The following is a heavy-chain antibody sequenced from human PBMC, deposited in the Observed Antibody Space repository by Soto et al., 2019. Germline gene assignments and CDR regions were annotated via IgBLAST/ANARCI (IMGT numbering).Heavy chain of an antibody. CDR3: ARATLRYYYYYYGMDV. CDR2: INHSGST. Sequence: LSLTCAVYGGSFSGYYWSWIRQPPGKGLEWIGEINHSGSTNYNPSLKSRVTISVDTSKNQFSLKLSSVTAADTAVYYCARATLRYYYYYYGMDVWGQGTTVTVS. J-gene: IGHJ6*02. D-gene: IGHD1-26*01. V-gene: IGHV4-34*01. CDR1: GGSFSGYY.